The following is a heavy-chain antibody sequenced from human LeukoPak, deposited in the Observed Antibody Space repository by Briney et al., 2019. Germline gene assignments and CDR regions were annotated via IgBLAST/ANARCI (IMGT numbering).Heavy chain of an antibody. CDR2: IDSSTSYI. D-gene: IGHD1-26*01. CDR1: GFTFSSYT. Sequence: AGGSLRLSCAASGFTFSSYTMNWVRQAPGKGLEWVSSIDSSTSYIYYADSVKGRFTISRDNAKNSLFLQMSSLRAEDTAVYYCARYGAVGGSRRDYMDVWGKGTTVTISS. V-gene: IGHV3-21*01. J-gene: IGHJ6*03. CDR3: ARYGAVGGSRRDYMDV.